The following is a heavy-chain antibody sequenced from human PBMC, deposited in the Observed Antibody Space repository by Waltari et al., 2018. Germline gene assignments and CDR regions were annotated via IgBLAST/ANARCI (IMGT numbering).Heavy chain of an antibody. CDR2: IYTCEMT. CDR3: ARDTTSRERAGD. V-gene: IGHV3-53*01. J-gene: IGHJ4*02. Sequence: VRLVESGGGLIHPGGSLRLSCAASGLSVSNNYMHWVRQAPGKGLEWVSVIYTCEMTYYSDAVKGRFTISRDISKNMVYLQMNNLRAEDTALYYCARDTTSRERAGDWGQGTLVTVSS. D-gene: IGHD1-1*01. CDR1: GLSVSNNY.